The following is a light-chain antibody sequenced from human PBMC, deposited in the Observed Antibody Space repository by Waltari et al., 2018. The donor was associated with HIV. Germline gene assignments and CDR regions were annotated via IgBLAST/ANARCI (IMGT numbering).Light chain of an antibody. J-gene: IGLJ2*01. V-gene: IGLV1-51*01. Sequence: QSVLTQPPSMSAAPGQRVTISCSGSSSNIGNNYVSWYQQLPGTAPQLLIYDNNKRSSGIPDRFSGSKSGTSATLGITGLQTGDEADYYCGTWDSSLSAVVFGGGTKLTVL. CDR2: DNN. CDR3: GTWDSSLSAVV. CDR1: SSNIGNNY.